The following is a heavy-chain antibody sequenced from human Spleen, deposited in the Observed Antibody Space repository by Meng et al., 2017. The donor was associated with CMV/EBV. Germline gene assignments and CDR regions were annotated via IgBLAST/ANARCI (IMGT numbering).Heavy chain of an antibody. CDR3: ATDPADYYGSGSYWGY. V-gene: IGHV3-23*01. Sequence: GGPLRLSCAASGFTFYTYAMTWVRQAPGKGLEWVSGISGSAANTYYADSVKGRFTISRDNSKNTLYLQMNSLRAEDTAIYYCATDPADYYGSGSYWGYWGQGTLVTVSS. J-gene: IGHJ4*02. CDR2: ISGSAANT. D-gene: IGHD3-10*01. CDR1: GFTFYTYA.